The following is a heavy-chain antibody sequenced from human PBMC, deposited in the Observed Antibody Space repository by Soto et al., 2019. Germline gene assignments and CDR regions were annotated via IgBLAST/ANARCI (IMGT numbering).Heavy chain of an antibody. J-gene: IGHJ5*01. CDR3: ARDHRWGYQYGDYGDS. V-gene: IGHV3-20*04. Sequence: EVQLVESGGGVVRPGGSLRLACAASGFSVDEYGMSWVRQVRGKGLEWVSGLHRNGKNTSYADSVRGRFAISRDDAKNSLYLQMASQRAEDTAVYYCARDHRWGYQYGDYGDSWGQGTLVTVSS. D-gene: IGHD4-17*01. CDR2: LHRNGKNT. CDR1: GFSVDEYG.